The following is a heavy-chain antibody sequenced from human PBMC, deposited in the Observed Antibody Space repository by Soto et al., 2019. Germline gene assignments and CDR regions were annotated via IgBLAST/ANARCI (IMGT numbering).Heavy chain of an antibody. Sequence: GESLKISCAASGFTFSSYAMSWVRQAPGKGLEWVSAISGSGGSTYYADSVKGRFTISRDNSKNTLYLQMNSLRAEDTAVYYCAKGGSRQQLGPPFDYWGQGTLVTVSS. D-gene: IGHD6-13*01. J-gene: IGHJ4*02. CDR1: GFTFSSYA. V-gene: IGHV3-23*01. CDR3: AKGGSRQQLGPPFDY. CDR2: ISGSGGST.